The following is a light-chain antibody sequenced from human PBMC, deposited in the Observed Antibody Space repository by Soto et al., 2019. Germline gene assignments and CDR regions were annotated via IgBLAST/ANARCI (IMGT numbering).Light chain of an antibody. V-gene: IGLV4-69*01. Sequence: QAVVTQSPSASASLGASVKVTCTLSSGHSSYAIAWYQQQSEKGPRFLMKVDSDGSHRKGDGIPDRFSGSSSGTERYLTISSLQSEDEADYYCQTWGPGIWVFGGGTKVTVL. J-gene: IGLJ3*02. CDR3: QTWGPGIWV. CDR2: VDSDGSH. CDR1: SGHSSYA.